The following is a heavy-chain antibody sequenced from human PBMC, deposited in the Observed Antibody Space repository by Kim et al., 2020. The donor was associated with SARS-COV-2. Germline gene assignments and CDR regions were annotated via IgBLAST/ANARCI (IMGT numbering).Heavy chain of an antibody. CDR1: GFTFDDYA. Sequence: GGSLRLSCAASGFTFDDYAMHWVRQAPGKGLEWVSGISWNSGSIGYADSVKGRFTISRDNAKNSLYLQMNSLRAEDTALYYCAKDMFVGRLWLGAFDIWGQGTMVTVSS. V-gene: IGHV3-9*01. CDR2: ISWNSGSI. J-gene: IGHJ3*02. D-gene: IGHD5-18*01. CDR3: AKDMFVGRLWLGAFDI.